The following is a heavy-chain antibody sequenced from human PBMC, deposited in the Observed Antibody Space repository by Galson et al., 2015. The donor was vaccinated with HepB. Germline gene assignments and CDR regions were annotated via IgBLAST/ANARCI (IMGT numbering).Heavy chain of an antibody. Sequence: SLRLSCAASGFTSNSHAMAWVRQAPGKGLEWVSGISGDGGSTFYADSVKGRFSISRDNTKNTLSLQMNSLRAEDTALYYCAKGYGLFDSWAQGILVTVSS. CDR2: ISGDGGST. CDR3: AKGYGLFDS. J-gene: IGHJ5*01. D-gene: IGHD5-18*01. CDR1: GFTSNSHA. V-gene: IGHV3-23*01.